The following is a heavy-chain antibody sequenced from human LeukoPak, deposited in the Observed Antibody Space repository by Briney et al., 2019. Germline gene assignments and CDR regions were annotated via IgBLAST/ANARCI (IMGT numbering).Heavy chain of an antibody. CDR1: GGTFSSYA. D-gene: IGHD6-13*01. Sequence: GASVKVSCKASGGTFSSYAISWVRQAPGQGLERMGGIIPIFGTANYAQKFQGRVTITRNTSISTAYMELSSLRSDDTAVYYCARDSPAAGTGRGDYWGQGTLVTVSS. V-gene: IGHV1-69*05. CDR2: IIPIFGTA. J-gene: IGHJ4*02. CDR3: ARDSPAAGTGRGDY.